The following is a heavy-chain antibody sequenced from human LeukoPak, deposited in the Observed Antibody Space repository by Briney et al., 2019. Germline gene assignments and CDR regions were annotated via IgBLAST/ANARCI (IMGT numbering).Heavy chain of an antibody. CDR3: APFWSGYYYFDY. V-gene: IGHV1-2*02. Sequence: APVKVSCKASGYTFTGYYMHWVRQAPGQGLEWMGWINPNSGGTNYAQKFQGRVTMTRDTSISTAYMELSRLRSDDTAVYYCAPFWSGYYYFDYWGQGTLVTVSS. D-gene: IGHD3-3*01. CDR2: INPNSGGT. CDR1: GYTFTGYY. J-gene: IGHJ4*02.